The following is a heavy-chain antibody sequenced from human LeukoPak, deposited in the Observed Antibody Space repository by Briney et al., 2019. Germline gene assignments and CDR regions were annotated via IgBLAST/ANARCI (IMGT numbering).Heavy chain of an antibody. CDR1: GYTFSAYD. V-gene: IGHV1-8*01. J-gene: IGHJ4*02. CDR3: ARVSQTPAYYYTSGYYYHGY. D-gene: IGHD3-22*01. Sequence: ASVRVSCKASGYTFSAYDINWVRQATGQGLEWMGWMNPNSGNTGFAQKFQGRVTMTRDTSINTAYMELSNLRSEDTAVYYCARVSQTPAYYYTSGYYYHGYWGQGTRVTVSS. CDR2: MNPNSGNT.